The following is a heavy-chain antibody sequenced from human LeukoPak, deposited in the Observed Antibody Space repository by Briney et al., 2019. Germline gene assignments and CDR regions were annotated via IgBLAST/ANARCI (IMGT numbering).Heavy chain of an antibody. CDR2: ISAYNGDT. D-gene: IGHD6-13*01. CDR3: AREGIRIAAAGTIDY. CDR1: GYTFNNFG. Sequence: ASVKVSCKASGYTFNNFGISWVRQAPGQGLEWMGWISAYNGDTKYAEKVQDRVTMTTDTSTSTAYMELRSLRSDDTAMYYCAREGIRIAAAGTIDYWGQGTLVTVSS. J-gene: IGHJ4*02. V-gene: IGHV1-18*01.